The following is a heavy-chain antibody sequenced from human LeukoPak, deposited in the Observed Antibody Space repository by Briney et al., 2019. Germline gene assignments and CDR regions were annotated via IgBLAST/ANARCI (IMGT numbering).Heavy chain of an antibody. V-gene: IGHV3-66*01. CDR3: ARDRY. CDR2: IYSGGST. J-gene: IGHJ4*02. Sequence: ETLSLTCTVSGGSISSSSYYWGWIRQPPGKGLEWVSVIYSGGSTYYADSVKGRFTISRDNSKNTLYLQMNSLRAEDTAVYYCARDRYWGQGTLVTVSS. CDR1: GGSISSSSYY.